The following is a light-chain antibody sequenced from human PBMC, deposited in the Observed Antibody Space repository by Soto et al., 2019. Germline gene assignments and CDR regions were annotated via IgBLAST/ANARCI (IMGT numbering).Light chain of an antibody. CDR3: AAWDDSLNGQV. Sequence: QSVLTQPPSVSGAPGQRVTISCTGSSSNIGAGYDVHWYQQLPGTAPKLLIYGNNQRPSGVPDRFSGSKSGTSASLAISGLQSEDEADYYCAAWDDSLNGQVFGGGTKLTVL. CDR1: SSNIGAGYD. J-gene: IGLJ3*02. CDR2: GNN. V-gene: IGLV1-40*01.